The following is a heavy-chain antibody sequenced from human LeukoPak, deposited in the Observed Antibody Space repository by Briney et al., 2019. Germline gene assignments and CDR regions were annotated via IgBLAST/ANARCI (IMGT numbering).Heavy chain of an antibody. V-gene: IGHV1-18*01. Sequence: ASVKVSCRASGHTFTSYGISWVRQAPGQGLEWMGWISGYNGNTNYAQKLQGRVTMTTDTSTSTAYMELRSLRFDDTAVYYCARSKDSTGCYYSWYFDLWGRGTLVTVSS. CDR2: ISGYNGNT. CDR3: ARSKDSTGCYYSWYFDL. CDR1: GHTFTSYG. J-gene: IGHJ2*01. D-gene: IGHD3-22*01.